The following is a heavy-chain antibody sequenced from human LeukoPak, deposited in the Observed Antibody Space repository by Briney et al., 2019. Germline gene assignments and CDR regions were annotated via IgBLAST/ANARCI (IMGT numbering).Heavy chain of an antibody. J-gene: IGHJ4*02. CDR1: GFTVSSYA. D-gene: IGHD4-17*01. Sequence: GGSLRLSCAASGFTVSSYAMTWVRQAPGKGLEWVSAISGSADSTYYADSVKGRFTISRDNSNNTPYMQMNSLRDEDTLVYYCASHAGDYKSAYWGQGTLVTVSS. CDR2: ISGSADST. V-gene: IGHV3-23*01. CDR3: ASHAGDYKSAY.